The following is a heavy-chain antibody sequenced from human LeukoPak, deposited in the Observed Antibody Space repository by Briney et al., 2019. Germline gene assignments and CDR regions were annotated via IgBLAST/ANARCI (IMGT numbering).Heavy chain of an antibody. V-gene: IGHV1-46*01. Sequence: ASVKVSCQASGYTFPSYYMHWVRQAPGQGLEWMGIINPSGGRTRYAQKFQGRVTMTSDMSTSTVYMELSSLKSEDAAGYYCARGGYSYGYPTFYYFDYWGQGTLVTVSS. CDR1: GYTFPSYY. D-gene: IGHD5-18*01. CDR3: ARGGYSYGYPTFYYFDY. CDR2: INPSGGRT. J-gene: IGHJ4*02.